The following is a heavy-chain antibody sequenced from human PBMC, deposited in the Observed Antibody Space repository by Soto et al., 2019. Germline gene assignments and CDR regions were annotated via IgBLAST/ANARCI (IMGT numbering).Heavy chain of an antibody. V-gene: IGHV4-39*07. Sequence: SETLSLTCTVSGGSISSSSYYWGCIRQPPGKGLEWIGEINHSGSTNYNPSLKSRVTISVDTSKNQFSLKLSSVTAADTAMYYCARYDSSGDFDYWGQGTLVTVSS. D-gene: IGHD3-22*01. CDR3: ARYDSSGDFDY. CDR1: GGSISSSSYY. J-gene: IGHJ4*02. CDR2: INHSGST.